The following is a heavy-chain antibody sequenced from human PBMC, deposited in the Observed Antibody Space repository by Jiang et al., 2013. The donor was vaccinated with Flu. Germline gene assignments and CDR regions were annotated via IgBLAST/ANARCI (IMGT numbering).Heavy chain of an antibody. CDR3: AKDRSSGDPQLTGSGIYIN. J-gene: IGHJ4*02. V-gene: IGHV3-9*01. Sequence: VQLLESGGGLVQPGRSLRLSCAASGFTFDDYAMHWVRQAPGKGLEWVSGISWNSGSIGYADSVKGRFTISRDNAKNSLYLQMNSLRAEDTALYYCAKDRSSGDPQLTGSGIYINWGQGTLVTVSS. D-gene: IGHD3-22*01. CDR2: ISWNSGSI. CDR1: GFTFDDYA.